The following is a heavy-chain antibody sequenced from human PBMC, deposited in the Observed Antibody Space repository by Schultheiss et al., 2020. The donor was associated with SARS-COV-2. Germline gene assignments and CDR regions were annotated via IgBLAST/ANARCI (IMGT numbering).Heavy chain of an antibody. CDR3: ARGRGSLSSFRSGRGANWFDP. CDR1: GGSISSSSYY. V-gene: IGHV4-31*03. Sequence: SETLSLTCTVSGGSISSSSYYWGWIRQPPGKGLEWIGYIYYSGSTYYNPSLKSRVTISVDTSKNQFSLQLNSVTPEDTAVYYCARGRGSLSSFRSGRGANWFDPWGQGTLVTVSS. J-gene: IGHJ5*02. CDR2: IYYSGST. D-gene: IGHD3-10*01.